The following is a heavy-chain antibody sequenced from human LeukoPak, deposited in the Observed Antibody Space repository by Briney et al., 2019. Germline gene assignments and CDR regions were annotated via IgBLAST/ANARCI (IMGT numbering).Heavy chain of an antibody. V-gene: IGHV4-4*09. CDR3: ARGAWLLCDY. Sequence: SETLSLTCTVSGISISHIYWSWLRQSPEKGLEWIGYIYSSGSTDYNPSLRSRVSVSIDTSRNQFFLNLHSVTAADTAVYYCARGAWLLCDYWGQGTLVTVSS. D-gene: IGHD3-9*01. J-gene: IGHJ4*02. CDR2: IYSSGST. CDR1: GISISHIY.